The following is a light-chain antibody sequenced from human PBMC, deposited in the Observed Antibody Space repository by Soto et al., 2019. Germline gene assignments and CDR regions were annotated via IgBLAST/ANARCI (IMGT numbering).Light chain of an antibody. CDR2: EVT. J-gene: IGLJ1*01. CDR1: SSDIGGYNS. CDR3: TSYTPIVTLGSV. V-gene: IGLV2-14*01. Sequence: QSVLTQPASVSGSPGQSITISCTGTSSDIGGYNSVPWYQQHPGRAPRLIIYEVTNRPSGVSNRFSASKSGNTASLTISGLQAEDEADYYCTSYTPIVTLGSVFGT.